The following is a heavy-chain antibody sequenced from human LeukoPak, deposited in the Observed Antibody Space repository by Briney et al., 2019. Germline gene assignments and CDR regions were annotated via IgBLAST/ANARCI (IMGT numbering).Heavy chain of an antibody. J-gene: IGHJ3*02. CDR2: IYYSGST. D-gene: IGHD5-18*01. CDR1: GGSISSGGYY. V-gene: IGHV4-31*02. Sequence: LQTLSLSSTVSGGSISSGGYYWSWIAQHPGKGLEWMGYIYYSGSTYYNPSLKSRVTISVDTSKNQFSLKLGSVTAADTAVYYCARRAVVTAMVNDAFDIWGQGKMVTVSS. CDR3: ARRAVVTAMVNDAFDI.